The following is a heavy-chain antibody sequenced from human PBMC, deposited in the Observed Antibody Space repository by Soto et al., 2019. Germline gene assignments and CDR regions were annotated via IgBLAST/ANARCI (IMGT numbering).Heavy chain of an antibody. J-gene: IGHJ4*02. CDR2: IYHTGRT. Sequence: SETLSLTCTVSGDSISRNSYYWGWVRQPPGKGLEWIGSIYHTGRTNHNPSLRSRVTISVGTSENQFSLRLTSVTAVDTAVYYCARVKDFGDLFDSWGQGTLVTVSS. D-gene: IGHD4-17*01. CDR3: ARVKDFGDLFDS. CDR1: GDSISRNSYY. V-gene: IGHV4-39*01.